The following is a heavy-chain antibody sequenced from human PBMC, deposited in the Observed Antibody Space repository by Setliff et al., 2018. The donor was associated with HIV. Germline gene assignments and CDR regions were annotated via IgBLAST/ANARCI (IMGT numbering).Heavy chain of an antibody. D-gene: IGHD3-22*01. CDR3: ARTLTYYFDGSFSSGPADY. CDR1: GYTFTNYA. Sequence: ASVKVSCKASGYTFTNYAMQWVRQAPGQSLEWMGWTNTGNGNTRLSQKFQGRVTISRDTSASTAYVELYSLTSEDTAVYYCARTLTYYFDGSFSSGPADYWGLGTLVTVSS. V-gene: IGHV1-3*04. J-gene: IGHJ4*02. CDR2: TNTGNGNT.